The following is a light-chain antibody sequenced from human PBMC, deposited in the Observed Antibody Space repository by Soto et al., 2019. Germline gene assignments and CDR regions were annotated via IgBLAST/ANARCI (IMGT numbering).Light chain of an antibody. CDR1: SSNIGNNY. Sequence: QSVLTQPPSVSAAPGQKVTISCSGSSSNIGNNYVSWYQQLPGTAPKLLIYDNNKRPSGIPDRFSGSKSGTSATLGITGLQTGDEADYCCGTWDSSLSAPRVVFGGGTKLTVL. CDR3: GTWDSSLSAPRVV. V-gene: IGLV1-51*01. J-gene: IGLJ2*01. CDR2: DNN.